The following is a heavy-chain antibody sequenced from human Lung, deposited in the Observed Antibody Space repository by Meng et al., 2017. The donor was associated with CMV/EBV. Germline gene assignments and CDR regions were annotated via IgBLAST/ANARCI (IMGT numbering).Heavy chain of an antibody. Sequence: VRLRDSGPALVKPSETLSLTCAVSGDSLTNHNWWAWVRQPPGKGLEWIGEIPHRGSSAYDPSLKSRVSMSIDKSKNQFSLKLTSVTAADTAVYHCLRRSGGSVWGQGTLVTVFS. CDR2: IPHRGSS. D-gene: IGHD3-10*01. J-gene: IGHJ1*01. CDR1: GDSLTNHNW. V-gene: IGHV4-4*02. CDR3: LRRSGGSV.